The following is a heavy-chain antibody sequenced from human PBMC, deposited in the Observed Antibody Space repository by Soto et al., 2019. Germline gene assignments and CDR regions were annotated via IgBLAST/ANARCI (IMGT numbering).Heavy chain of an antibody. CDR2: IYYSGST. Sequence: SETLSLTCTVSGGSISSSSYYWGWIRQPPGKGLEWIGSIYYSGSTYYNPSLKSRVTISVDTSKNQFSLKLSSVTAADTAVYYCASNSYGYTLYDYWGQGTRVNVSS. J-gene: IGHJ4*02. V-gene: IGHV4-39*07. D-gene: IGHD5-18*01. CDR3: ASNSYGYTLYDY. CDR1: GGSISSSSYY.